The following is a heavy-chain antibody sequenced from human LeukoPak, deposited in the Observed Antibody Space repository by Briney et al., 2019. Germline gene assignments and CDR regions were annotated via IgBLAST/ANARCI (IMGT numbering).Heavy chain of an antibody. CDR2: ISDRGGRT. D-gene: IGHD2-15*01. CDR3: AKRGVVIRAVLVVGFHKEAYYFDY. J-gene: IGHJ4*02. Sequence: GGSLRLSCVVSGITLSNYGMSWVRQAPGKGLEWVAGISDRGGRTNYADSVKGRFTISRDNPKNTLYLQMNSLRSEDTAVYFCAKRGVVIRAVLVVGFHKEAYYFDYWGQGALVTVSS. V-gene: IGHV3-23*01. CDR1: GITLSNYG.